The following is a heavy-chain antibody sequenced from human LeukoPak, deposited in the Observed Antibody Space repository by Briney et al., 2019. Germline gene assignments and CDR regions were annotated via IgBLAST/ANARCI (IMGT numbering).Heavy chain of an antibody. Sequence: PSETLSLTCTVSNGSINFYYWRWLRQPPGKGLEWVGYIYHNGNTNYNPSLKSRITMSVDTSKSQFSLKLNSVSAADAAVYYCARHGYPRSYLIDYWGQGSLVTVSS. V-gene: IGHV4-59*08. D-gene: IGHD3-10*01. CDR2: IYHNGNT. CDR3: ARHGYPRSYLIDY. J-gene: IGHJ4*02. CDR1: NGSINFYY.